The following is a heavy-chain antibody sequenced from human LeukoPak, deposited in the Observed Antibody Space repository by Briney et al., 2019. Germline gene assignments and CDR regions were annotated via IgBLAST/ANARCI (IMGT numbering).Heavy chain of an antibody. CDR2: IIPNSGDA. CDR1: GYTFTGYY. J-gene: IGHJ4*02. Sequence: ASVKVSCKASGYTFTGYYVEWVRQALGQGLEWMGEIIPNSGDANDAQKFQGRVTMSRDRSIGTAYMELSRLRSDDTAVYYCVRAGHDYWGQGTLVT. V-gene: IGHV1-2*02. CDR3: VRAGHDY.